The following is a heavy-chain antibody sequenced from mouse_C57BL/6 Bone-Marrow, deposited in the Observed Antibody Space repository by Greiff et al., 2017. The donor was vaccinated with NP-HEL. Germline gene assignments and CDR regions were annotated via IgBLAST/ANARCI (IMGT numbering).Heavy chain of an antibody. V-gene: IGHV1-64*01. Sequence: QVQLQQPGAELVKPGASVKLSCKASGYTFTSYWMHWVKQRPGQGLEWIGMIHPNSGSTNYNEKFKSKATLTVDKSSSTAYMQRSSLTSEDSAVYYRASAHYYGSGDFDYWGQGTTLTVSS. CDR3: ASAHYYGSGDFDY. J-gene: IGHJ2*01. CDR2: IHPNSGST. D-gene: IGHD1-1*01. CDR1: GYTFTSYW.